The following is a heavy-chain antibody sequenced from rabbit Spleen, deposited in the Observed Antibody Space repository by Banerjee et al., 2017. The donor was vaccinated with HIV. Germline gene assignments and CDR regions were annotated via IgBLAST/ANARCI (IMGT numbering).Heavy chain of an antibody. V-gene: IGHV1S40*01. J-gene: IGHJ6*01. D-gene: IGHD1-1*01. CDR1: GVSFSGDSY. CDR2: IELGSSGFT. Sequence: QSLEESGGDLVKPGAALKLTCIASGVSFSGDSYMCWVRQAPGKGLEWIACIELGSSGFTYFASWAKGRFTISKTSSTTVTLQMTSLTAADTATYFCARDTSSSFSSYGMALWGPGTLVTVS. CDR3: ARDTSSSFSSYGMAL.